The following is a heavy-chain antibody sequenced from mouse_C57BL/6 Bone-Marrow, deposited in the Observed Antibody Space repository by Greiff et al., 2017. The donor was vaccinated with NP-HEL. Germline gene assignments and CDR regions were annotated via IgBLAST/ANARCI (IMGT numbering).Heavy chain of an antibody. CDR2: INPSNGGT. D-gene: IGHD1-1*01. Sequence: VQLQQSGTELVKPGASVKLSCKASGYTFTSYWMHWVKQRPGQGLEWIGNINPSNGGTNYNEKFKSKATLTVDKSSSTAYMQLSSLTSEDSAVYYCARDTTVVKGYYFDYWGQGTTLTVSS. V-gene: IGHV1-53*01. CDR3: ARDTTVVKGYYFDY. CDR1: GYTFTSYW. J-gene: IGHJ2*01.